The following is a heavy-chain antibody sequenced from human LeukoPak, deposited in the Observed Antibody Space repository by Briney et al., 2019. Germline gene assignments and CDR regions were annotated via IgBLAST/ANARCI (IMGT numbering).Heavy chain of an antibody. Sequence: PSETLPLTCTVSDGSINSYFWSWIRQPAGKGLEYIGRIYASGSTNYNPSLKSRVTMSVDTSKNQFSLKLTSVTAADTAVYYYARLLVVESRFDPWGQGTLVTVSS. V-gene: IGHV4-4*07. J-gene: IGHJ5*02. CDR1: DGSINSYF. CDR2: IYASGST. CDR3: ARLLVVESRFDP. D-gene: IGHD2-15*01.